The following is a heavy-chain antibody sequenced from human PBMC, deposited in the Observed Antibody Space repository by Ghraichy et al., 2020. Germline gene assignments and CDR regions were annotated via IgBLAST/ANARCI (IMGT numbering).Heavy chain of an antibody. CDR2: IRSKTYGGTS. D-gene: IGHD6-13*01. CDR3: IRTTYSSNWYLDY. Sequence: GESLNISCTASGFTFGDYAMTWVRQAPGKGLEWVGFIRSKTYGGTSEYAASVKGRFTISRDDSNSIAYLQMNSLKTEDTAVYYCIRTTYSSNWYLDYWGQGTLVTVSS. J-gene: IGHJ4*02. CDR1: GFTFGDYA. V-gene: IGHV3-49*04.